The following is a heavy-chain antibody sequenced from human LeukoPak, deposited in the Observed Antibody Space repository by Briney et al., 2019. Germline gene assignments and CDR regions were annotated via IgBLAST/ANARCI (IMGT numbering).Heavy chain of an antibody. CDR2: IKKDGSST. Sequence: GGSLRLSCAASGFTFSNYWMHWVRQAPGKGLVWVSRIKKDGSSTDYADSVKGRFTISRDNAKNTLYLQMNSVRAEDTAVYYCARDGEGYCSSTSCSTGDSWGQGTLVTVSS. D-gene: IGHD2-2*01. J-gene: IGHJ4*02. V-gene: IGHV3-74*01. CDR3: ARDGEGYCSSTSCSTGDS. CDR1: GFTFSNYW.